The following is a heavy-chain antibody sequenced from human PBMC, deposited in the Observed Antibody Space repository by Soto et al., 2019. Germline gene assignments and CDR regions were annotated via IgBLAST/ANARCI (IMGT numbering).Heavy chain of an antibody. Sequence: GASVKVSCKASGYTFTTYYIHWVRQAPGQGLEWMGWMNPNSGNTGYAQKFQGRVTISADKFTGTAYMELTGLRSDDTAVYYCAGDPDSHYNDSHTSSYPWGQGTPVTVS. V-gene: IGHV1-8*01. CDR1: GYTFTTYY. D-gene: IGHD4-4*01. J-gene: IGHJ5*02. CDR3: AGDPDSHYNDSHTSSYP. CDR2: MNPNSGNT.